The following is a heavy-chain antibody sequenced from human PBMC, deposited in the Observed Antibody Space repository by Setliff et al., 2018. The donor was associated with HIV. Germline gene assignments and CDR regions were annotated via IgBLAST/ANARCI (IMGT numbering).Heavy chain of an antibody. CDR2: IYSGGST. CDR3: ARGLHYGNYVRYFDH. D-gene: IGHD4-17*01. Sequence: GSPRLSCADSGFTVSSNYMNWVRQAPGKGLEWVSVIYSGGSTYYADSVKGRFTISRDNSKNTLYLQMNSLRAEDTAVYYCARGLHYGNYVRYFDHWGQGTLFTVSS. V-gene: IGHV3-66*01. CDR1: GFTVSSNY. J-gene: IGHJ4*02.